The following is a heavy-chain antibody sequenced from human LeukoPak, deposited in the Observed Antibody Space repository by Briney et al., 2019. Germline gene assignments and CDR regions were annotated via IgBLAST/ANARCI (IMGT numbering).Heavy chain of an antibody. CDR2: IRNKLNSYTT. CDR1: GFRFSDFY. Sequence: GGSLRLSCAGSGFRFSDFYMDWVRQAPGKGLQWVGRIRNKLNSYTTKYAASVQGRFTILRDDLKNSLYLQMNSLKPEDTAVYYCARVNWNDGDYFDYWGQGTQVTVSS. J-gene: IGHJ4*02. V-gene: IGHV3-72*01. CDR3: ARVNWNDGDYFDY. D-gene: IGHD1-1*01.